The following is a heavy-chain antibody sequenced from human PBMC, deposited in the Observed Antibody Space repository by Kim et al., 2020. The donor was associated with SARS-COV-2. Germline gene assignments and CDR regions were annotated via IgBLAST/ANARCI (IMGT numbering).Heavy chain of an antibody. D-gene: IGHD6-13*01. CDR3: AKDQGELVTYPWFDP. CDR2: ISYDGSYK. CDR1: GFTFSPYG. Sequence: GGSLRLSCAASGFTFSPYGMHWVRQAPGKGLEWVAVISYDGSYKYYADSVKGRFTISRDNSKNTLYLQMNSLRAEDTAVYYCAKDQGELVTYPWFDPWGQGTLVTVSS. J-gene: IGHJ5*02. V-gene: IGHV3-30*18.